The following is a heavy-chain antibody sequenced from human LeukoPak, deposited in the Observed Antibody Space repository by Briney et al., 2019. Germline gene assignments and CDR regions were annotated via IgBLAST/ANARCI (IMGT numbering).Heavy chain of an antibody. CDR2: INHSGST. Sequence: SETLSLTCAASGGSFSGYYWSWIRQPPGRGLEWIGEINHSGSTNYNPSLKSRVTISVDTSKNQFSLKLSSVTAADTAVYYCARGRYCTNGVRFFDYYNYYMDVWGKGTTVTVSS. CDR3: ARGRYCTNGVRFFDYYNYYMDV. V-gene: IGHV4-34*01. J-gene: IGHJ6*03. D-gene: IGHD2-8*01. CDR1: GGSFSGYY.